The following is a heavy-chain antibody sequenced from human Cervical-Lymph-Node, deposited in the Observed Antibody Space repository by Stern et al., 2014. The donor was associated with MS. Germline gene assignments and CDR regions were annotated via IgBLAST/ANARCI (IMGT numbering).Heavy chain of an antibody. CDR2: ISAYNGHT. Sequence: VQLVGSGAEVKKPGATVRVSCKASSYTFTSYGISGVRQAPGKGLEGMGWISAYNGHTKYAQKLQGKVTMTTDPSTSTAYMELRSLRSDDPAVYSCARGLLGSENAFDIWGQGTMVTVSS. V-gene: IGHV1-18*01. CDR1: SYTFTSYG. CDR3: ARGLLGSENAFDI. J-gene: IGHJ3*02. D-gene: IGHD2-15*01.